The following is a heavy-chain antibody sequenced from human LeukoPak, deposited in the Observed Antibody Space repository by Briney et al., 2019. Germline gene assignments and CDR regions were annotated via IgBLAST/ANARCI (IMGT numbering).Heavy chain of an antibody. CDR3: ARRPATKFDY. CDR2: INHSGST. V-gene: IGHV4-34*01. CDR1: GGSFSGYY. Sequence: SETLSLTCAVYGGSFSGYYWSWIRQPPGKGLEWIGEINHSGSTNYNPSLKSRVTISVDTSKNQFSLKLSSVTAADTAVYYCARRPATKFDYWGQGNLVTVSS. J-gene: IGHJ4*02. D-gene: IGHD2-15*01.